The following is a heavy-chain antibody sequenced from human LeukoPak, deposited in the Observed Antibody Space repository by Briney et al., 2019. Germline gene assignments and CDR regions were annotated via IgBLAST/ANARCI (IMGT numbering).Heavy chain of an antibody. D-gene: IGHD3-22*01. V-gene: IGHV3-21*01. J-gene: IGHJ4*02. Sequence: PGGPLRLSCAASGLGFSSFSFNWIRQAPGKGLEWVSSITPTTSYIYYADSVRGRFTISRENAKNSLYLQMNSLRAEDTAVYYCARLRRTSDSSGYYYYYDYWGQGTLVTVSS. CDR2: ITPTTSYI. CDR1: GLGFSSFS. CDR3: ARLRRTSDSSGYYYYYDY.